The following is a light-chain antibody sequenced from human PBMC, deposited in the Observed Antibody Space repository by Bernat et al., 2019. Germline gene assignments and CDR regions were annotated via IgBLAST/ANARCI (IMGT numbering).Light chain of an antibody. CDR1: QVIGTY. CDR3: QQLNSFPIN. V-gene: IGKV1-9*01. CDR2: GAS. Sequence: DIQLTQSPPFLSASVGDRVTITCRASQVIGTYLAWYQQKPGKAPNLLIYGASTLQAGVPSRFSGSGSGTEFTLTISSLQPEDSGSYYCQQLNSFPINFGHGTRLEIE. J-gene: IGKJ5*01.